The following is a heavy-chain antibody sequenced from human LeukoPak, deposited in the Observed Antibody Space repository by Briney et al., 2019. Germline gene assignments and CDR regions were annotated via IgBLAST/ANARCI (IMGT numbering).Heavy chain of an antibody. CDR1: GFTFSSYG. D-gene: IGHD3-3*02. CDR2: ISYDGSNK. V-gene: IGHV3-30*18. Sequence: GGSLRLSCAASGFTFSSYGMHWVRQAPGKGLEWVTVISYDGSNKYYADSVKGRFTISRDNSKNTLYLQMNSLRAEDTAVYYCAKAQSVFGVVRVILGDAFDIWGQGTMVTVSS. CDR3: AKAQSVFGVVRVILGDAFDI. J-gene: IGHJ3*02.